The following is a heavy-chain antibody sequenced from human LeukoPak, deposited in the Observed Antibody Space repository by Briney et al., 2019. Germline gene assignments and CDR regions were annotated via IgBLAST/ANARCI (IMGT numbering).Heavy chain of an antibody. Sequence: ASVKVSCKASGYTFTGYYMHWVRQAPGQGLKWMGWINPNSGGTNYAQKFQGRVTMTRDTSISTAYMELSRLRSDDTAVYYCARDLNIFGVVSYYFDYWGQGTLVTVSS. CDR1: GYTFTGYY. J-gene: IGHJ4*02. CDR2: INPNSGGT. D-gene: IGHD3-3*02. V-gene: IGHV1-2*02. CDR3: ARDLNIFGVVSYYFDY.